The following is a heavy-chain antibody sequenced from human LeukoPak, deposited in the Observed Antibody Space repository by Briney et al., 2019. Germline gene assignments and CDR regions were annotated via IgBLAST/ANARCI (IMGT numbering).Heavy chain of an antibody. CDR1: GGSLSGYY. CDR3: ARARITTVRGVMSWFDP. J-gene: IGHJ5*02. Sequence: SETLSLTCAVYGGSLSGYYWSWIRQPPGKGLEWIGEINHSGSTNYNPSLKSRVTISVDTSKNQFSLKLSSVTAADTAVYYCARARITTVRGVMSWFDPWGQGTLVTVSS. CDR2: INHSGST. V-gene: IGHV4-34*01. D-gene: IGHD3-10*01.